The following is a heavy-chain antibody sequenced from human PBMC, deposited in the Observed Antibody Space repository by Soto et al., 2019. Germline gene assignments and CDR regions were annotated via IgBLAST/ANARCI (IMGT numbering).Heavy chain of an antibody. Sequence: SVKVSCKASGGTFSSYAVSWVRQAPGQGLEWMGGIIPIFGTANYAQKFQGRVTITADESTSTAYMELSSLRSEDTAVYYCARDGGKQQLVYYFDYWGQGTLVTVSS. CDR2: IIPIFGTA. D-gene: IGHD6-13*01. V-gene: IGHV1-69*13. CDR1: GGTFSSYA. CDR3: ARDGGKQQLVYYFDY. J-gene: IGHJ4*02.